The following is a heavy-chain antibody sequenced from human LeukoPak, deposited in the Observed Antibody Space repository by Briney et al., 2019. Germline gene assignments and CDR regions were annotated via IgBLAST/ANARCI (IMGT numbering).Heavy chain of an antibody. Sequence: GGSLRLSCAASGFTFSSYGMTWVRQAPGKGLEWVAALSGRGGRIYYADSVKGRFTISRDNSKNTLYLQMSSLRAGDTAVYYCAKSLGIVVVTANFDSWGQGTLVSVSS. CDR3: AKSLGIVVVTANFDS. CDR1: GFTFSSYG. V-gene: IGHV3-23*01. J-gene: IGHJ4*02. D-gene: IGHD2-21*02. CDR2: LSGRGGRI.